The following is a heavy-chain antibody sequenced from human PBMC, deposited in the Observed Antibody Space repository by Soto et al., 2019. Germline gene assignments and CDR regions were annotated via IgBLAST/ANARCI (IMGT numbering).Heavy chain of an antibody. D-gene: IGHD6-19*01. J-gene: IGHJ6*02. V-gene: IGHV1-58*01. CDR2: IVVGSGNT. CDR1: GFTFTSSA. Sequence: SVKVSCKASGFTFTSSAVQWVRQARGQRLEWIGWIVVGSGNTNYAQKFQERVTITRDMSTSTAYMELSSLRSEDTAVYYCARDPASQWLVPSWGQGTTVTVSS. CDR3: ARDPASQWLVPS.